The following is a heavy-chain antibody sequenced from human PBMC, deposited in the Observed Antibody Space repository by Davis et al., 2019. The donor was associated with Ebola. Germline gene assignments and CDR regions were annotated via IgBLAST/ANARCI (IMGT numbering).Heavy chain of an antibody. Sequence: GSLRLSCTVSGASISSYYWSWIRQPPGKGLEWIGEINHSGSTNYNPSLKSRVTISVDTSKNQFSLKLSSVTAADTAVYYCASGRFGGRRAFDIWGQGTMVTVSS. CDR1: GASISSYY. D-gene: IGHD1-26*01. CDR3: ASGRFGGRRAFDI. V-gene: IGHV4-34*01. CDR2: INHSGST. J-gene: IGHJ3*02.